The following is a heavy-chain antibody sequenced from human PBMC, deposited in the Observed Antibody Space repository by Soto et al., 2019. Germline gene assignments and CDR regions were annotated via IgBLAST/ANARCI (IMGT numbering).Heavy chain of an antibody. V-gene: IGHV5-10-1*01. CDR3: ARLSGNTAMITLLDYYYHYGMDV. CDR2: IDPSDSNT. CDR1: GYSFTTYW. D-gene: IGHD5-18*01. J-gene: IGHJ6*02. Sequence: ESLKISCKGSGYSFTTYWISWVRQVPGKGLEWMGRIDPSDSNTNYSPSFQGHVTISADKSISTAYLQWSSLKASDTAMYYCARLSGNTAMITLLDYYYHYGMDVWGQGTTVTVS.